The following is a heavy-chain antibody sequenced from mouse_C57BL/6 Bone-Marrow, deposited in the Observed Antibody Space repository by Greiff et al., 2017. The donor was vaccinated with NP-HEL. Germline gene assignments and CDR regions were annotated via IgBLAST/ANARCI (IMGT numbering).Heavy chain of an antibody. D-gene: IGHD2-4*01. J-gene: IGHJ4*01. CDR2: IYPRDGST. CDR1: GYTFTSYD. CDR3: ARPYYDPYYAMDY. Sequence: VQLVESGPELVKPGASVKLSCKASGYTFTSYDINWVKQRPGQGLEWIGWIYPRDGSTKYNEKFKGKATLTVDTSSSTAYMELHSLTSEDSAVYFCARPYYDPYYAMDYWGQGTSVTVSS. V-gene: IGHV1-85*01.